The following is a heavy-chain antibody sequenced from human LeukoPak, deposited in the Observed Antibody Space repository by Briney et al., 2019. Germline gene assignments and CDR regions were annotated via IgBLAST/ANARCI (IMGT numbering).Heavy chain of an antibody. J-gene: IGHJ4*02. D-gene: IGHD1-1*01. CDR2: TYYRSKWYN. CDR1: GDSVSSNSAA. V-gene: IGHV6-1*01. CDR3: ARDQHQLERLCYFDY. Sequence: SQTLSLTCAISGDSVSSNSAAWNWIRQSPLRGLEWLGRTYYRSKWYNDYAVSVKSRITINPDTSKNQFSPQLNSVTPEDTAVYYCARDQHQLERLCYFDYWGQGTLVTVSS.